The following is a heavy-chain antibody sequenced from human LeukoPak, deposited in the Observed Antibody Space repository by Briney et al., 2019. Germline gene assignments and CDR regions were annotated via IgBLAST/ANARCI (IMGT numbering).Heavy chain of an antibody. D-gene: IGHD6-13*01. V-gene: IGHV3-23*01. CDR3: AKEEQQLTSR. CDR2: ISGSGGST. Sequence: QAGGSLRLSCAASGFTFSSYAMSWVRQAPGKGLEWVSAISGSGGSTYYADSVKGRFTVSRDNSMNTLYLQMNSLRAEDTALYYCAKEEQQLTSRWGQGTLVTVSS. CDR1: GFTFSSYA. J-gene: IGHJ4*02.